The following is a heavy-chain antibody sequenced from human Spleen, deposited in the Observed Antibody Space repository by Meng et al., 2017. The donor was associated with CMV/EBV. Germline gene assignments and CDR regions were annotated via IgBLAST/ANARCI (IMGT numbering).Heavy chain of an antibody. CDR2: VLGTGPT. CDR1: GFSFVTYY. Sequence: ETLSLTCAASGFSFVTYYMNWVRQAPGKGLEWVSTVLGTGPTYYADYVKGRFTISRDDSRNTLFLQLNSLRDEDTAVFYCARGDSSTTWLVFDYWGLGTLVTVSS. V-gene: IGHV3-53*01. D-gene: IGHD6-13*01. J-gene: IGHJ4*02. CDR3: ARGDSSTTWLVFDY.